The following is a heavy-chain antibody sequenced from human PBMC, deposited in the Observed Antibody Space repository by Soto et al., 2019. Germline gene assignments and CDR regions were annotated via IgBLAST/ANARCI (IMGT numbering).Heavy chain of an antibody. D-gene: IGHD4-17*01. CDR3: ARDDDYGDNGLDY. V-gene: IGHV3-33*01. Sequence: ESGGGVVQPGRSLRLSCEASGFTFSHYGMHWVRQAPGKGLEWVAVILNDGSRQHYADSVKGRLTISRDNSKNTLYLDMNSLRVEDTAVYYCARDDDYGDNGLDYWGQGPLVTVSS. CDR2: ILNDGSRQ. CDR1: GFTFSHYG. J-gene: IGHJ4*02.